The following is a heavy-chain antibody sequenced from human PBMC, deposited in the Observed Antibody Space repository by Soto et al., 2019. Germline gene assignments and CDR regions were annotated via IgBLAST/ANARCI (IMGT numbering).Heavy chain of an antibody. Sequence: PSETLSLTCTVSGGSISSYYWSWIRQPPGKGLEWIGYIYYSGSTNYNPSLKSRVTISVDTYKNQFSLKLSSVTASETSVYYCARDRTMVRGANYGMEVWGQGTSVT. V-gene: IGHV4-59*01. CDR1: GGSISSYY. CDR2: IYYSGST. D-gene: IGHD3-10*01. J-gene: IGHJ6*02. CDR3: ARDRTMVRGANYGMEV.